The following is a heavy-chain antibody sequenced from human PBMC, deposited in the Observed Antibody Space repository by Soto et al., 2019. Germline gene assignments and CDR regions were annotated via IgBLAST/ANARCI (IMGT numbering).Heavy chain of an antibody. CDR3: ARGGLHRSGYEYYYYYYGLDV. CDR1: GFTFNSYW. CDR2: VQQDGSEK. J-gene: IGHJ6*02. Sequence: AGGSLRLSCAGSGFTFNSYWMSWVRQAPGKGLEWVAKVQQDGSEKYYVDSVKGRFTISRDNAKNSVYLQMNSLRVEDTAVYYCARGGLHRSGYEYYYYYYGLDVWGQGTTVTVSS. V-gene: IGHV3-7*03. D-gene: IGHD5-12*01.